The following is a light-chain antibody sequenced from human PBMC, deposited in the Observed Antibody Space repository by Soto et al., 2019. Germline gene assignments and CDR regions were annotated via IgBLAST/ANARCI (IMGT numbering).Light chain of an antibody. CDR3: QQLHSYPYT. Sequence: IQLTQSPSSLSASVGDRVTITCRASQDISINLAWYHQIPGKAPKVLISGASAVQTWVPSEFSGSGSGTDFTLTISSLQPEHFATYYCQQLHSYPYTFGQGTKLEI. CDR2: GAS. J-gene: IGKJ2*01. CDR1: QDISIN. V-gene: IGKV1-9*01.